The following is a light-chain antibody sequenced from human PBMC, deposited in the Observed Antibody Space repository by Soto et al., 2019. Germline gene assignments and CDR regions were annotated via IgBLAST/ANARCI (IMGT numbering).Light chain of an antibody. CDR3: QTWAIGSWV. Sequence: QLVLTQSPSASASLGASVKLTCTLSSGHSSYAIAWHQQQPEKGPRFLMKLNTDGSHSKGDGIPDRFSGSSFGAERYLTISSLQSEDEADYSCQTWAIGSWVFGGGTKLTVL. CDR2: LNTDGSH. V-gene: IGLV4-69*01. J-gene: IGLJ3*02. CDR1: SGHSSYA.